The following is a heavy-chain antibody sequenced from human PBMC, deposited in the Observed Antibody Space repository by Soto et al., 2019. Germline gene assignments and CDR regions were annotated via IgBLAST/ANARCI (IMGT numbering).Heavy chain of an antibody. D-gene: IGHD6-19*01. Sequence: PSETLSLTCAVYGGSFSGYYWSWIRQPPGKGLEWIGEINHSGSTNYNPSLKSRVTISVDTSKNQFSLNFSSVTAADTAVYYCARGPALYSSGWYRGDYYYGMDVWGQGTTVTVSS. CDR3: ARGPALYSSGWYRGDYYYGMDV. CDR2: INHSGST. J-gene: IGHJ6*02. CDR1: GGSFSGYY. V-gene: IGHV4-34*01.